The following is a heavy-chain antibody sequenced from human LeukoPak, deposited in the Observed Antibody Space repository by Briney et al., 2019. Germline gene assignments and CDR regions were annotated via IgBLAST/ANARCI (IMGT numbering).Heavy chain of an antibody. Sequence: ASVKVSCKASGYPFASYGISWVRQAPGQGLEWMGWISAYKGNTNYAQKFQGRVTMTTDTSTSTAYMELRSLRSDDTAVYYCARDHGGKVDRYFDLWGRGALVTVSS. CDR2: ISAYKGNT. J-gene: IGHJ2*01. CDR1: GYPFASYG. CDR3: ARDHGGKVDRYFDL. V-gene: IGHV1-18*01. D-gene: IGHD4-23*01.